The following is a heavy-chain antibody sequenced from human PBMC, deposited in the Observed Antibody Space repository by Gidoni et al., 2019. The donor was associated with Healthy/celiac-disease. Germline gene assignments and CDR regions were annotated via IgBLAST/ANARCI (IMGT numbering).Heavy chain of an antibody. J-gene: IGHJ3*02. D-gene: IGHD4-17*01. CDR2: ISADIGNT. CDR1: GYTFTSYG. V-gene: IGHV1-18*01. CDR3: ARDYGGAFDT. Sequence: QFQLVPSGAEVKQPAASVKVSSNASGYTFTSYGISWVRQAPGQGLEWMGWISADIGNTNYAQKRQGRVTMTTDTSTSKAYRELRSLRSDDTAVYYGARDYGGAFDTWGKGTMVTGSS.